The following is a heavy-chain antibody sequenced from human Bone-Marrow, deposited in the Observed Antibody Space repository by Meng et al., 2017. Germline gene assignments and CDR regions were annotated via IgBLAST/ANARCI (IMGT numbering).Heavy chain of an antibody. CDR2: ISDDGSNK. V-gene: IGHV3-30*01. Sequence: GESLKISCAASGFTFSRYAMHWVRQAPGKGLEWVAVISDDGSNKYYADSVKGRFTISRDNSKNTLYLQMNNLRAEDTAVYYCAREGDGYILYWSSVDYWGQGTLVTVSS. J-gene: IGHJ4*02. D-gene: IGHD5-24*01. CDR3: AREGDGYILYWSSVDY. CDR1: GFTFSRYA.